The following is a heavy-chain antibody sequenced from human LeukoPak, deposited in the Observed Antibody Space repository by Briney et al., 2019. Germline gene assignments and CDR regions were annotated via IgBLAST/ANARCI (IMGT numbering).Heavy chain of an antibody. CDR3: ARDPFAMIVVVSGMDV. V-gene: IGHV1-2*02. CDR1: GYTFTGYY. Sequence: GASVKVSCKASGYTFTGYYMHWVRQAPGQGLEWMGWINPNSGGTNCAQKFQGRVTMTRDTSISTAYMELSRLRSDDTAVYYCARDPFAMIVVVSGMDVWGQGTTVTVSS. D-gene: IGHD3-22*01. CDR2: INPNSGGT. J-gene: IGHJ6*02.